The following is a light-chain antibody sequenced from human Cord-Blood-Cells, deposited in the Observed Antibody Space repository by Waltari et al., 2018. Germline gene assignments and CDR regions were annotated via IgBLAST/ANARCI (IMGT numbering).Light chain of an antibody. CDR3: SSYTSSSTWV. CDR1: SSDVGGYNY. CDR2: EVS. Sequence: QSALTQPASVSGSPGQSITISCTGTSSDVGGYNYVSWYQQHPGKAPKLMIYEVSKRPSRVSNPFSGSKSGNTASLTISGLQAEDEADYYCSSYTSSSTWVFGVGTTLTVL. J-gene: IGLJ3*02. V-gene: IGLV2-14*01.